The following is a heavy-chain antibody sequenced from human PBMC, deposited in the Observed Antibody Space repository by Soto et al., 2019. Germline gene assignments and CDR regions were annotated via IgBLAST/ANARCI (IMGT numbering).Heavy chain of an antibody. CDR3: ARGGVTLVRGVTPYNWFDP. Sequence: SQTLSLTCAISGDSVSSKSATWNWIRQSPSRGLEWLGRTYYRSKWFFDYAVSVKSRITINPDTSKNQFSLHLNSVTPEDTALYYCARGGVTLVRGVTPYNWFDPWGQGTLVTVSS. CDR1: GDSVSSKSAT. J-gene: IGHJ5*02. D-gene: IGHD3-10*01. CDR2: TYYRSKWFF. V-gene: IGHV6-1*01.